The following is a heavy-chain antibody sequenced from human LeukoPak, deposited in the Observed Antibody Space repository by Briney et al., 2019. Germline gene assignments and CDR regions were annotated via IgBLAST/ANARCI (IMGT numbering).Heavy chain of an antibody. CDR2: IYYSGST. CDR1: GGSISSYS. J-gene: IGHJ6*01. Sequence: PSETLSLACTVSGGSISSYSWSWIRQPPGEGLEWIAYIYYSGSTTYNPSLKSRVTISVDTSKNQFSLKLSSVTAADTAVYYCARGYSSSWPHYYYYGMDVWGQGTTVTVSS. V-gene: IGHV4-59*01. CDR3: ARGYSSSWPHYYYYGMDV. D-gene: IGHD6-13*01.